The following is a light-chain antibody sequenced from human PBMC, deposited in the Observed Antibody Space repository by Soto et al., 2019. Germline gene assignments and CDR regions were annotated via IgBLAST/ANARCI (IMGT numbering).Light chain of an antibody. CDR2: GAS. CDR1: QTVRSN. V-gene: IGKV3-15*01. J-gene: IGKJ2*01. Sequence: EIVMTQSPATLSVSPGERVTLSCRASQTVRSNLAWYQQKPVQAPRLLIYGASTRDTGVPAKFSGSGSGTESGLTISSLQSEDLGVYYCQQYNNCHPLYTFGQGTRLEIK. CDR3: QQYNNCHPLYT.